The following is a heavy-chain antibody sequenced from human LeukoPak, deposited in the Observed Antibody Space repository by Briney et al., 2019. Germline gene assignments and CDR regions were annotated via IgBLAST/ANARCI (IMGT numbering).Heavy chain of an antibody. J-gene: IGHJ4*02. CDR3: ARDVMGRDLEDY. CDR2: IYYSGNT. CDR1: GDSISTSNSY. D-gene: IGHD2-21*01. V-gene: IGHV4-39*02. Sequence: PSETLSLTCTVSGDSISTSNSYWGWIRQPPGKGLEWIGSIYYSGNTYYNASLKSRVTISVDTSKNQFSLKLTSVTAADTAVYYCARDVMGRDLEDYWGQGTLVTVSS.